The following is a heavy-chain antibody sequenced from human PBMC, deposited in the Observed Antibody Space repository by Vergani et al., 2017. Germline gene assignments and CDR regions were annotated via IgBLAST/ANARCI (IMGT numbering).Heavy chain of an antibody. V-gene: IGHV3-23*01. D-gene: IGHD3-22*01. CDR1: GFTFSNSA. CDR3: AGPQGTSAYYYGGFDY. J-gene: IGHJ4*02. Sequence: EVHLLESGGGLVQSGGSLRLSCAASGFTFSNSAVSWVRQAPGRGLAWVSSISGPGLSTSYTDSVKGRFSISRDNSKNTLSLQMNSLTAEDTAIYYCAGPQGTSAYYYGGFDYWGQGILVTVSS. CDR2: ISGPGLST.